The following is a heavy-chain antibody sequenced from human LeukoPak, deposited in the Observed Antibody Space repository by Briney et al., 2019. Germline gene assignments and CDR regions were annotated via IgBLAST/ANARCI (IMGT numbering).Heavy chain of an antibody. Sequence: PSETLSLTCAVYGGSFSGYYWSWLRQPPGKGLEWIGEINHSGSTNYNPSLKSRVTISVDTSKNQFSLKLSSVTAADTAVYYCARGPILTGYSPFDYWGQGTLVTVSS. CDR3: ARGPILTGYSPFDY. V-gene: IGHV4-34*01. CDR2: INHSGST. CDR1: GGSFSGYY. D-gene: IGHD3-9*01. J-gene: IGHJ4*02.